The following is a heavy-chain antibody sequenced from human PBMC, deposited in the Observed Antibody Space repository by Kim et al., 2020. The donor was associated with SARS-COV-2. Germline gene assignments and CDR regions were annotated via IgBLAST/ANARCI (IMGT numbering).Heavy chain of an antibody. Sequence: GGSLRLSCAASGFTFDDYTLHWVRQAPGKGLEWVSLITWNGGTTRYADSVKGRFTVSRDNSKNSLYLQMNSLRTEDTALYYCAKDRGGDDYIWVYAMDVWGQGTTVAVSS. D-gene: IGHD3-16*01. CDR2: ITWNGGTT. CDR1: GFTFDDYT. J-gene: IGHJ6*02. V-gene: IGHV3-43*01. CDR3: AKDRGGDDYIWVYAMDV.